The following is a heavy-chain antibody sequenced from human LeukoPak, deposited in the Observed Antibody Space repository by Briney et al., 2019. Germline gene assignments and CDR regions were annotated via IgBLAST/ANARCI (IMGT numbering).Heavy chain of an antibody. CDR1: GFTFSSYA. V-gene: IGHV3-30-3*01. CDR3: ARDSYGMDA. J-gene: IGHJ6*02. Sequence: PGGSLRLSCAASGFTFSSYAMHWARQAPGKGLEWVAVISYDGSNKYYADSVKGRFTISRDNSKNTLYLQMNSLRAEDTAVYYCARDSYGMDAWGQGTTVTVSS. CDR2: ISYDGSNK.